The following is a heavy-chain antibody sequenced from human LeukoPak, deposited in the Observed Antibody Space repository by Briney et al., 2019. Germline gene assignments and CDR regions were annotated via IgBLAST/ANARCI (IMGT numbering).Heavy chain of an antibody. CDR3: ARETSKGGYYYMDA. CDR1: GFTFSSYW. Sequence: GGSLRLSCAASGFTFSSYWMHWVRQAPGKGLVWVSRINPDGSSTSYADSVKGRFTISSDNAKNTLYLQMNSPRAEDTAVYYCARETSKGGYYYMDAWGKGTTVTVSS. D-gene: IGHD1-1*01. J-gene: IGHJ6*03. V-gene: IGHV3-74*01. CDR2: INPDGSST.